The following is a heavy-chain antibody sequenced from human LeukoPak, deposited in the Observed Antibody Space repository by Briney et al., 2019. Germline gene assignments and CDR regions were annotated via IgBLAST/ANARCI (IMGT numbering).Heavy chain of an antibody. CDR3: ARYEPLLRYFQH. J-gene: IGHJ1*01. Sequence: GASVKVSCKVSGYTLTELSMHWVRPAPGKGLEWMGGFDPEDGETIYAQKFQGRVTMTRNTSISTAYMELSSLRSEDTAVYYCARYEPLLRYFQHWGQGTLVTVSS. D-gene: IGHD2-15*01. CDR1: GYTLTELS. CDR2: FDPEDGET. V-gene: IGHV1-24*01.